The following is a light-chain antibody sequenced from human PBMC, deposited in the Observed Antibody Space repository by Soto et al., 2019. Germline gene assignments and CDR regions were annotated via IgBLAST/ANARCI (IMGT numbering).Light chain of an antibody. CDR2: GAS. CDR3: QQYDTSRT. V-gene: IGKV3-20*01. CDR1: QSISSNY. J-gene: IGKJ1*01. Sequence: EIVLTQSPGTLSLSPGERATLSCRASQSISSNYLAWYPQKPGQAPRLLIYGASSRATGIPDRFRGSGSGTDFTLTISRLEPEDFAVYYCQQYDTSRTFGQGTKVELK.